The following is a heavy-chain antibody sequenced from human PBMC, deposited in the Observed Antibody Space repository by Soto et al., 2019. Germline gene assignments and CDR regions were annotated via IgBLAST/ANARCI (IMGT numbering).Heavy chain of an antibody. CDR2: TKNKAQSYTT. J-gene: IGHJ5*01. CDR1: GFTLSDHY. Sequence: EVQLVESGGGLVQPGGSLRLSCAASGFTLSDHYMDWVPQAPGKGLEWVGRTKNKAQSYTTEYAASVKGRFTISRDDSEISLYLQMNSLETDDTAVYYGARWTSGACDSWCQGTLVTVSS. CDR3: ARWTSGACDS. D-gene: IGHD2-8*02. V-gene: IGHV3-72*01.